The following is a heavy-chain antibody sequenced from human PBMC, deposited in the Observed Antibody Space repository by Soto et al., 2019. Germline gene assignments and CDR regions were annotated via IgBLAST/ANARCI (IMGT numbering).Heavy chain of an antibody. Sequence: ASAKVSCKASGYTFTSYCISWVRQAPGQGLEWMGWISAYNGNTNYAQKLQGRVTMTTDTSTSTAYMELRSLRSDDTAVYYCAIFVVVVAAFDYWGQGTLVTVSS. CDR2: ISAYNGNT. CDR3: AIFVVVVAAFDY. CDR1: GYTFTSYC. D-gene: IGHD2-15*01. V-gene: IGHV1-18*01. J-gene: IGHJ4*02.